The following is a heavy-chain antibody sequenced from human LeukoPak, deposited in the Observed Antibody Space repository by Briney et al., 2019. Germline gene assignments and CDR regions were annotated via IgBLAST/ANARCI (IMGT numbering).Heavy chain of an antibody. V-gene: IGHV3-21*01. CDR3: ARGSAASGFDP. CDR1: GFTFSSYS. D-gene: IGHD6-13*01. Sequence: GGSLRLSCAASGFTFSSYSMNWVRQAPGKGLEWVSSISGNSHYIYYADSVKGRFTISRDNSKNSLYLQMNSLRAEDTAVYYCARGSAASGFDPWGQGTLVTVSS. CDR2: ISGNSHYI. J-gene: IGHJ5*02.